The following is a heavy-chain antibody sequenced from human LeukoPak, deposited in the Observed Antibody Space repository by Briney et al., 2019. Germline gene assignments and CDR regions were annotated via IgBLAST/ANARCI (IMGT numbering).Heavy chain of an antibody. D-gene: IGHD4-17*01. J-gene: IGHJ4*02. CDR2: IYYSGSA. CDR3: ARVDYGDYSKHFDY. CDR1: GGSISSYY. V-gene: IGHV4-59*12. Sequence: PSETLSLTCTVSGGSISSYYWNWIRQPPGKGLEWIGYIYYSGSANYNPSLKSRVTTSEDTSKNQISLKLSSVTAADTAVYYCARVDYGDYSKHFDYWGQGTLVTVSS.